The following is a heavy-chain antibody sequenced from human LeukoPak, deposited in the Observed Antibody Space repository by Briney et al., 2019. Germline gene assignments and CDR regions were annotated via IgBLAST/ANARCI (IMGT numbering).Heavy chain of an antibody. CDR1: GFTFSSYA. Sequence: PGGSLRLSCAASGFTFSSYAMSWVRQAPGKGLEWVSAISGSGGSTYYADSVKGRFTISRDNSKNTLYLQMNSLRAEDAAVYYCAKPRVNYYYYGMDVWGQGTTVTVSS. V-gene: IGHV3-23*01. J-gene: IGHJ6*02. CDR3: AKPRVNYYYYGMDV. CDR2: ISGSGGST.